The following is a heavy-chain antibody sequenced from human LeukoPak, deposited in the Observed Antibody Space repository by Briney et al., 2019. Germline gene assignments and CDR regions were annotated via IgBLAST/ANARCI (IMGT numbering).Heavy chain of an antibody. D-gene: IGHD3-9*01. V-gene: IGHV3-7*01. CDR2: IKHDGTEK. Sequence: GGSLRLSCAASGFSFSTYWMSWVRQAPGKGLEWVAHIKHDGTEKYYVDSVKGRFTISRDNAKNTLYLQMNTLRVEDTAVYYCTRDLMDYDVSTGLHHYYMDVWGQGTTVTVSS. CDR3: TRDLMDYDVSTGLHHYYMDV. CDR1: GFSFSTYW. J-gene: IGHJ6*02.